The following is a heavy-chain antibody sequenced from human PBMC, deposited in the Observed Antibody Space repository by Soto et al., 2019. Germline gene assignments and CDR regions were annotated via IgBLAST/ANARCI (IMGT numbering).Heavy chain of an antibody. CDR2: ISAYNGNT. CDR3: ARDFYCSGGSCIYYYYCYGMDV. Sequence: ASVKVSCKASGYTFTSYGISWVRRAPGQGLEWMGWISAYNGNTNYAQKLQGRVTMTTDTSTSTAYMELRSLRSDDTAVYYCARDFYCSGGSCIYYYYCYGMDVWGQGTTVTVSS. CDR1: GYTFTSYG. V-gene: IGHV1-18*04. D-gene: IGHD2-15*01. J-gene: IGHJ6*02.